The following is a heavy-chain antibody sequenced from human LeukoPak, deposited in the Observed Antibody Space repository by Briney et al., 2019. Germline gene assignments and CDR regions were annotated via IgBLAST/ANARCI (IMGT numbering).Heavy chain of an antibody. CDR1: GGTFSSYA. J-gene: IGHJ4*02. Sequence: ASVKVSCKASGGTFSSYAISWVRQAPGQGLEWMGGIIPIFGTANYAQKFQGRVTITADESTSTAYMELSSLRSEDTAVYYCASPKPRRYFDRQMGTRLDYWGQGTLVTVSS. CDR2: IIPIFGTA. V-gene: IGHV1-69*13. D-gene: IGHD3-9*01. CDR3: ASPKPRRYFDRQMGTRLDY.